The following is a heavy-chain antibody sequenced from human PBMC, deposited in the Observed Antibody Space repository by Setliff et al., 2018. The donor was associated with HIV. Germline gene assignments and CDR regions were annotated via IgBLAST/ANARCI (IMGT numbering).Heavy chain of an antibody. CDR2: IDRSSSTM. V-gene: IGHV3-48*04. CDR1: GFTFSDSW. Sequence: PGGSLRLSCVASGFTFSDSWMNWVRQAPGKGLEWLSYIDRSSSTMYYADSMKGRFTISRDNAKNSLYLQMNSLRAEDTAVYYCARSSGWYLLDYWAQGTQVTVSS. J-gene: IGHJ4*02. CDR3: ARSSGWYLLDY. D-gene: IGHD6-19*01.